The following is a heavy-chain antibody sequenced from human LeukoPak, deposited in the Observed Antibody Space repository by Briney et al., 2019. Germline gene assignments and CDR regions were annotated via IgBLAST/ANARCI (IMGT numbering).Heavy chain of an antibody. V-gene: IGHV3-23*01. D-gene: IGHD2-15*01. J-gene: IGHJ4*02. CDR1: GGSISSSN. CDR2: ISASGAST. Sequence: PSETLSLTCAVSGGSISSSNWWSWVRQAPGKGLEWVSIISASGASTYYADSVKGRFTISRDNSKNTLYLQMNSLRAEDTAVYYCARDLKGYCSGGSCYDFDYWGQGTLATVTS. CDR3: ARDLKGYCSGGSCYDFDY.